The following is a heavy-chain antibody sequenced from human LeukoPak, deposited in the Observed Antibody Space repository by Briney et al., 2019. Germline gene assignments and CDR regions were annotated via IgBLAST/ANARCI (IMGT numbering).Heavy chain of an antibody. J-gene: IGHJ6*02. Sequence: GASVKVSCKASGGTFSSYAISWVRQAPGQRLEWMGWINAGNGNTKYSQKFQGRVTITRDTSASTAYMELSSLRSEDTAVYYCARDGYKRDYYYGMDVWGQGTTVTVSS. CDR3: ARDGYKRDYYYGMDV. V-gene: IGHV1-3*01. D-gene: IGHD5-24*01. CDR1: GGTFSSYA. CDR2: INAGNGNT.